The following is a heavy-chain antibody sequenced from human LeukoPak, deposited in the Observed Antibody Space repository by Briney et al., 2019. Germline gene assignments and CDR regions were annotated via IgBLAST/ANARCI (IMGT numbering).Heavy chain of an antibody. CDR2: IYSGDST. CDR3: ATDHRNLDAFDI. V-gene: IGHV3-66*01. J-gene: IGHJ3*02. CDR1: GFTFSSYT. D-gene: IGHD1-14*01. Sequence: GGSLRLSCAASGFTFSSYTMNWVRQAPGKGLEWVSVIYSGDSTYYGDSVKGRFTISSDKSKNTVYLQMNSLRAEDTAVYYCATDHRNLDAFDIWGQGTMVTVSS.